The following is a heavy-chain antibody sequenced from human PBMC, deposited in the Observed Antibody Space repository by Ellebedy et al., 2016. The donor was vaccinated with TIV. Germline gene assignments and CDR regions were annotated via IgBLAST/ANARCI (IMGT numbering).Heavy chain of an antibody. D-gene: IGHD2-15*01. CDR1: GYTFTTYG. J-gene: IGHJ4*02. CDR3: ARVRGDCSGGSCYLRY. V-gene: IGHV1-8*02. CDR2: MNPNSGDT. Sequence: ASVKVSCKASGYTFTTYGVNWVRQAAGQGLGWMGWMNPNSGDTAYAQKFQGRVTMTRNTSISTAYIELSSLTSEDTAVYYCARVRGDCSGGSCYLRYWGQGTLVTVSS.